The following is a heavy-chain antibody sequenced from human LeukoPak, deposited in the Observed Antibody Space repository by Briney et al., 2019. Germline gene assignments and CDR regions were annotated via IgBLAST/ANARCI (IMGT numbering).Heavy chain of an antibody. CDR1: GYSVTSYW. D-gene: IGHD1-26*01. Sequence: GGSLKISCKGSGYSVTSYWIGWVRQVPGKGLEWVGIIYPGGSDTRYSASFQGQVTISGDKSNNTAYLQRSSLKASDTAMYYCGGRVGRSDSEPTFDHWGQGTLVT. V-gene: IGHV5-51*01. CDR3: GGRVGRSDSEPTFDH. CDR2: IYPGGSDT. J-gene: IGHJ4*02.